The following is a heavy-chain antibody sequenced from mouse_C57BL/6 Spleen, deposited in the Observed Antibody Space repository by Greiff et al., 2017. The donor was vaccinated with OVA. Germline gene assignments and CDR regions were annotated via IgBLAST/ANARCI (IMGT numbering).Heavy chain of an antibody. CDR1: GYTFTSYT. V-gene: IGHV1-4*01. D-gene: IGHD2-4*01. CDR3: ASNLYDYDGAY. Sequence: QVQLQQSGAELARPGASVKMSCKASGYTFTSYTMHWVKQRPGQGLEWIGYINPSSGYTKYNQKFKDKAPLTADKSSSTAYMQLSSLTSEDSAVYYCASNLYDYDGAYWGQGTLVTVSA. CDR2: INPSSGYT. J-gene: IGHJ3*01.